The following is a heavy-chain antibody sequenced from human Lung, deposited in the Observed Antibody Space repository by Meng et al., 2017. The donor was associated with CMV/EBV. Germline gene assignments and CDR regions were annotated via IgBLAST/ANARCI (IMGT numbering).Heavy chain of an antibody. V-gene: IGHV4-31*02. J-gene: IGHJ1*01. CDR1: GGFISRGGFY. CDR2: IYYSGST. D-gene: IGHD3-10*01. Sequence: FSGGFISRGGFYWTWIRQHPGKGLEWIGNIYYSGSTHYNPSLKSRLTISLDTSKNQFSLKLSSVTAADTAVYYCATGLYGSGSYWGYWGQGTLVTVSS. CDR3: ATGLYGSGSYWGY.